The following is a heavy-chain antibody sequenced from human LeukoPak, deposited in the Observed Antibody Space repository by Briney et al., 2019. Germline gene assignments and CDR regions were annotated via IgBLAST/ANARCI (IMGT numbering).Heavy chain of an antibody. CDR3: ARSFGD. CDR2: ISSTSSTI. D-gene: IGHD3-10*01. J-gene: IGHJ4*02. Sequence: GGSRRLSCAASGFTFNAYAMNWFRQAPGKGLEWVSYISSTSSTIYYADSVKGRFTISRDNAKNSLYLQMNSLRDEDTAVYYCARSFGDWGQGTLVTVSS. CDR1: GFTFNAYA. V-gene: IGHV3-48*02.